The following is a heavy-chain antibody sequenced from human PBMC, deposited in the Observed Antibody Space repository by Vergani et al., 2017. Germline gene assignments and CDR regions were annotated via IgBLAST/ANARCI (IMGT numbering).Heavy chain of an antibody. J-gene: IGHJ5*02. Sequence: QLQLQESGPGLVKPSQTLSLTCAVSGGSISSGGYSWSWIRQPPGKGLEWIGYIYHSGSTYYNPALKSRVTISVDRSKNQFSLKLSSVTATATAVYDCARVQTTVTTFRETDGAVWFDPWGQGTLVTVSA. CDR2: IYHSGST. CDR3: ARVQTTVTTFRETDGAVWFDP. V-gene: IGHV4-30-2*01. D-gene: IGHD4-17*01. CDR1: GGSISSGGYS.